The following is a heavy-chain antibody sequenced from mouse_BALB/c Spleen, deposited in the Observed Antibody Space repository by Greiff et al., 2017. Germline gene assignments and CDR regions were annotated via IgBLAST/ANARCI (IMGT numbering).Heavy chain of an antibody. J-gene: IGHJ1*01. Sequence: VQLQQSGAELVKPGASVKLSCTASGFNIKDTYMHWVKQRPEQGLEWIGRIDPANGNTKYDPKFQGKATITADTSSNTAYLQLSSLTSEDTAVYYCARGRYGYFDVWGAGTTVTVSA. D-gene: IGHD1-1*01. CDR1: GFNIKDTY. V-gene: IGHV14-3*02. CDR3: ARGRYGYFDV. CDR2: IDPANGNT.